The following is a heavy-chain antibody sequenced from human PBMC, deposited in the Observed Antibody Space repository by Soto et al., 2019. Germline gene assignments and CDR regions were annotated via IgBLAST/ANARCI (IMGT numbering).Heavy chain of an antibody. CDR2: IHSSGTT. Sequence: QVQLQESGPGLVKPSETLSLTCTVSGGSISGYYWSWIRQPPGKGLEWIGYIHSSGTTNYNPSLKSRLTMSVDTSKTQLSLELSSVTAADTAVYYCARGSNRGAGGAFDIWGQGTVVTVSS. CDR1: GGSISGYY. J-gene: IGHJ3*02. V-gene: IGHV4-59*01. CDR3: ARGSNRGAGGAFDI. D-gene: IGHD4-4*01.